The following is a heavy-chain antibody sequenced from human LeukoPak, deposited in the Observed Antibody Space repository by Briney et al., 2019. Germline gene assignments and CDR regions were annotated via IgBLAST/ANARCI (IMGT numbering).Heavy chain of an antibody. Sequence: SETLSLTCTVSGGSISSSSYYWGWIRQPPGKGRGGIGSIYYSGSIYYHPSLKSRVTISVDKSKNHFSLELASVTAADTALYFCASEIFGARAFEYWGQGILVTVSS. J-gene: IGHJ4*02. V-gene: IGHV4-39*07. CDR2: IYYSGSI. CDR1: GGSISSSSYY. CDR3: ASEIFGARAFEY. D-gene: IGHD3-3*01.